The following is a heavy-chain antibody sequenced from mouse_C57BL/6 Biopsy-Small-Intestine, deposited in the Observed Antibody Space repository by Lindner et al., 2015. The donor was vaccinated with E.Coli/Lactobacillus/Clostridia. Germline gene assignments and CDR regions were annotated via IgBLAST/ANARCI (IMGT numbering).Heavy chain of an antibody. J-gene: IGHJ1*03. Sequence: VQLQESGPELVKPGALVKLSCKASGYTFTSYDINWVKQRPGQGLEWIGWIYPRDGSTKYNEKFKGKATLTVDTSSSTAYMELHSLTSEDSAVYFCARDYYGSSFWYFDVWGTGTTVTVSS. CDR1: GYTFTSYD. CDR2: IYPRDGST. CDR3: ARDYYGSSFWYFDV. V-gene: IGHV1-85*01. D-gene: IGHD1-1*01.